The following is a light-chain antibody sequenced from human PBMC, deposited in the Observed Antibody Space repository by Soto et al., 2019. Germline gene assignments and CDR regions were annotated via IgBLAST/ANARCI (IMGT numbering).Light chain of an antibody. J-gene: IGKJ5*01. CDR3: QQRSNWPPL. CDR1: QSVSNNY. V-gene: IGKV3-11*01. CDR2: GAS. Sequence: EIVLTQSPGTLSLSPGARAPLSCRASQSVSNNYLAWYQQKPGQAPRLLIYGASNRATGIPARFSGSGSGTDFTLTISSLEPEDFAVYYCQQRSNWPPLFGQGTRLEIK.